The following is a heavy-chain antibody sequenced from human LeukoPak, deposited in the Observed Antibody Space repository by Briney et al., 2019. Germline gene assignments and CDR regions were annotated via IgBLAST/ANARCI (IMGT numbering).Heavy chain of an antibody. J-gene: IGHJ4*02. CDR3: AGRSFYTSFDS. Sequence: PSETLSLTCTVSGGSISSSSYYWGWIRQPPGKGLEWIGIIYYSGSTYYNPSLRSRVTISVDTSKNQFSLKLSSVTAADTAVYYCAGRSFYTSFDSWGQGTLVTVSS. CDR1: GGSISSSSYY. V-gene: IGHV4-39*01. CDR2: IYYSGST. D-gene: IGHD3-10*01.